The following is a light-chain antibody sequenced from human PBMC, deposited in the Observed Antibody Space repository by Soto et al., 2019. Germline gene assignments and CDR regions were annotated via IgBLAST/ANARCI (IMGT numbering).Light chain of an antibody. J-gene: IGKJ5*01. CDR3: QQCNSFPIT. CDR1: QGISNC. Sequence: DIQMTQSPSSVSASVGDRVTITCRASQGISNCLAWYQQKPGKAPQILIYSASTIQSGVPSRFSGSGSGTDFTLTISSLQPEDFATYYCQQCNSFPITFGQGTRLEIK. CDR2: SAS. V-gene: IGKV1-12*01.